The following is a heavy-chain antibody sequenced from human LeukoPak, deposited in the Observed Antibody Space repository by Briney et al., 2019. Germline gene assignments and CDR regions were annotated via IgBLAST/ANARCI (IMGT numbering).Heavy chain of an antibody. CDR1: GGSISTSNYY. J-gene: IGHJ4*02. Sequence: SETLSLTCTVSGGSISTSNYYWGWIRQPPGKGLEWIGNIFYSGSTYYSPSLKSRVTISLDTSRNQFSLKLTSVTAADTAVYYCARGINRIAAAVDYWGQGTLVTVSS. D-gene: IGHD6-13*01. V-gene: IGHV4-39*07. CDR2: IFYSGST. CDR3: ARGINRIAAAVDY.